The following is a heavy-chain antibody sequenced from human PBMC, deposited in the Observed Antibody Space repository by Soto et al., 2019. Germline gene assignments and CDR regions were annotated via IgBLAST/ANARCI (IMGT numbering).Heavy chain of an antibody. CDR1: GGSFSGYY. Sequence: SETLSLTCAVYGGSFSGYYWSWIRQPPGKGLEWIGEINRSGSTNYNPSLKSRVTISVDTSKNQFSLKLSSVTAADTAVYYCARGHPLLRFLEWLGASGASDIWGQGTMVTVSS. CDR3: ARGHPLLRFLEWLGASGASDI. D-gene: IGHD3-3*01. CDR2: INRSGST. J-gene: IGHJ3*02. V-gene: IGHV4-34*01.